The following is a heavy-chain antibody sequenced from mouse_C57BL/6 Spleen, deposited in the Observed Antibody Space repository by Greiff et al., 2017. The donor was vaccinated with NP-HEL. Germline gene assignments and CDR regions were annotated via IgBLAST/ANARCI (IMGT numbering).Heavy chain of an antibody. CDR1: GYSFTGYF. V-gene: IGHV1-20*01. J-gene: IGHJ3*01. CDR2: INPYNGDT. D-gene: IGHD1-1*01. CDR3: ARGFITTVVEAWFAY. Sequence: EFQLQQSGPELVKPGDSVKISCKASGYSFTGYFMNWVMQSHGKSLEWIGRINPYNGDTFYNQKFKGKATLTVDKSSSTAHMELRSLTSEDSAVYYCARGFITTVVEAWFAYWGQGTLVTVSA.